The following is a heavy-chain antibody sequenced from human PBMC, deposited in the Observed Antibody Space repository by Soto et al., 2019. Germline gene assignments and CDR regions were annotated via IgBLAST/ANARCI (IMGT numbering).Heavy chain of an antibody. V-gene: IGHV1-18*04. CDR3: ARDFRYCTNGVCSYYFDY. CDR1: GYTFTSYG. D-gene: IGHD2-8*01. CDR2: ISAYNGNT. Sequence: ASVKVSCKASGYTFTSYGISWVRQAPGQGLEWMGWISAYNGNTNYAQKLQGRVTMTTDTSTSTAYMELRSLRSDDTAVYYCARDFRYCTNGVCSYYFDYWGQGXLVTVSS. J-gene: IGHJ4*02.